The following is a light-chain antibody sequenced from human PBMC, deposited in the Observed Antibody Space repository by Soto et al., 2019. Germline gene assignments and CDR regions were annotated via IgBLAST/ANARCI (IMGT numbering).Light chain of an antibody. CDR2: GAS. CDR3: QKYNSAPYT. V-gene: IGKV3-15*01. Sequence: EVVLTQSPATLSVSPGERATLSCTASQSVDTYLAWYQQKPGQAPRPLIYGASNRATGIPARFIGSGSGTEFTLTISSLQPEDVATYYCQKYNSAPYTFGQGTKLEIK. CDR1: QSVDTY. J-gene: IGKJ2*01.